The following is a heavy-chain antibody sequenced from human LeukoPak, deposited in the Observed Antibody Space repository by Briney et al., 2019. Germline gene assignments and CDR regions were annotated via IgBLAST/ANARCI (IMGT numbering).Heavy chain of an antibody. D-gene: IGHD5/OR15-5a*01. J-gene: IGHJ4*02. CDR1: GFTFSSYW. V-gene: IGHV3-74*01. CDR2: INSDGSST. Sequence: PGGSLRLSXAASGFTFSSYWMHWVRQTPGKGLLWVSRINSDGSSTSYADSVKGRFTISRDNAKNTLYLQMNSLRAEDTAVYYCARDSTPIDYWGQGTLVTVSS. CDR3: ARDSTPIDY.